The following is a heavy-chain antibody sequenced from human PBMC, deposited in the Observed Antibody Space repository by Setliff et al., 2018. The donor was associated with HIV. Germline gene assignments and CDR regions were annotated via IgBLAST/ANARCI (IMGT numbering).Heavy chain of an antibody. CDR3: ARVVDRDYDFWSAHEY. J-gene: IGHJ4*02. Sequence: ASVKVSGKPSSYTFTRYSISWVRQAPGQGLEWMGWISGYNGNTKYEQSFQGRGATTTETSTSTAYMEMRSLRADDTAVYYCARVVDRDYDFWSAHEYWGQGTMVTVSS. CDR2: ISGYNGNT. CDR1: SYTFTRYS. V-gene: IGHV1-18*01. D-gene: IGHD3-3*01.